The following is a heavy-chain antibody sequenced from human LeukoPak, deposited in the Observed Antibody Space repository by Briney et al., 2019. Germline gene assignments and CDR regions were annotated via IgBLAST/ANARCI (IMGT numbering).Heavy chain of an antibody. Sequence: GASVKVSCKVSGYTLTELSMHWVRQAPGKGLEWMGGFDPEDGETIYAQKFQGRVTMTEDTSTDTAYMELSSLRSEDTAVYYCATTDLLLGYFDYWGQGTLVTVSS. J-gene: IGHJ4*02. CDR1: GYTLTELS. V-gene: IGHV1-24*01. D-gene: IGHD2/OR15-2a*01. CDR3: ATTDLLLGYFDY. CDR2: FDPEDGET.